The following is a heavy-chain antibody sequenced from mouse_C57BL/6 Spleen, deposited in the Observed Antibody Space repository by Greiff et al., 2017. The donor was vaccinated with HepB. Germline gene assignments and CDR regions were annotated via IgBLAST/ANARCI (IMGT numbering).Heavy chain of an antibody. CDR2: ISDGGSYT. CDR1: GFTFSSYA. J-gene: IGHJ3*01. CDR3: ARDDPNCPFAY. V-gene: IGHV5-4*01. D-gene: IGHD4-1*01. Sequence: EVMLVESGGGLVKPGGSLKLSCAASGFTFSSYAMSWVRQTPEKRLEWVATISDGGSYTYYPDNVKGRFTISRDNAKNNLYLQMSHLKSEDTAMYYFARDDPNCPFAYWGQGTLVTVSA.